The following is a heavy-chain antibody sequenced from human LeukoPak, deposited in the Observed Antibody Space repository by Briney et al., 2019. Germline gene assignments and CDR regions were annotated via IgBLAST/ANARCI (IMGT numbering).Heavy chain of an antibody. D-gene: IGHD3-22*01. V-gene: IGHV4-34*01. CDR1: GGSFSGYY. CDR2: INHSGST. CDR3: ARVGYYDSSGYFDY. Sequence: TSETLSLTCAVYGGSFSGYYWSWIRQPPGKGLEWIGEINHSGSTNYNPSLKSRVTISVDTSKNQFSLKLSSVTAADTAVYYCARVGYYDSSGYFDYWGQGTLVTVSS. J-gene: IGHJ4*02.